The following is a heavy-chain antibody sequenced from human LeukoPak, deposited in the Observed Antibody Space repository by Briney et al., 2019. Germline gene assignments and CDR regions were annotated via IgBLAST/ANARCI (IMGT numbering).Heavy chain of an antibody. D-gene: IGHD3-16*01. CDR1: GYSISSAYY. Sequence: SETLSLTCAVSGYSISSAYYWGWMRQPPGKGLEWIGSIYHTGSTYYNPSLKSRVTISRDTSKNQFSLKLSPVTAADTAVYYCARDKMGGADYWGQGTLVTVSS. CDR3: ARDKMGGADY. CDR2: IYHTGST. J-gene: IGHJ4*02. V-gene: IGHV4-38-2*02.